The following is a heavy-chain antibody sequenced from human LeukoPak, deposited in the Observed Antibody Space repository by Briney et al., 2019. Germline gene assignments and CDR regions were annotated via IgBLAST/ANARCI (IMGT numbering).Heavy chain of an antibody. CDR3: ARTHRVEMPAIMYFDL. D-gene: IGHD5-24*01. Sequence: GESLKISFKASGYSFDTFWIGWVRRMPGKGLEWMGIIYPGDSDTRYSPSFQGHVTISVDRSINTAYLQWSSLQDSDTAIYYCARTHRVEMPAIMYFDLWGRGTLVTVSS. CDR1: GYSFDTFW. V-gene: IGHV5-51*01. CDR2: IYPGDSDT. J-gene: IGHJ2*01.